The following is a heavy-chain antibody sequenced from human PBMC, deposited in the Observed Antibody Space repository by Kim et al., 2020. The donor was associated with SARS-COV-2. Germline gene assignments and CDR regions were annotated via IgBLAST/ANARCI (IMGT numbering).Heavy chain of an antibody. CDR2: ISSSSSTI. V-gene: IGHV3-48*02. J-gene: IGHJ4*02. D-gene: IGHD3-9*01. CDR1: GFAFSSYS. Sequence: GGSLRLSCAASGFAFSSYSMNWVRQAPGKGLEWVSYISSSSSTIYYADSVKGRFSISRDNAKNSLYLQMNSLRDEDTAVYYCARTMYYDILTGYPAPNDYWGQGTLVTVSS. CDR3: ARTMYYDILTGYPAPNDY.